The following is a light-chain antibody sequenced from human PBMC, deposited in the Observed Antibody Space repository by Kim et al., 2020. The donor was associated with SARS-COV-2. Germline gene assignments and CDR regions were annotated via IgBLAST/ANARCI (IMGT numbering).Light chain of an antibody. Sequence: VSRGERATLTSRASKSVNSNLAWYQQKPGQAPRLLIYGAYTRATGIPARFSGSGSGTEFTLTISSLQSEDFAVYYCQQYNNWPWTFGQGTKVDIK. CDR2: GAY. CDR1: KSVNSN. CDR3: QQYNNWPWT. J-gene: IGKJ1*01. V-gene: IGKV3-15*01.